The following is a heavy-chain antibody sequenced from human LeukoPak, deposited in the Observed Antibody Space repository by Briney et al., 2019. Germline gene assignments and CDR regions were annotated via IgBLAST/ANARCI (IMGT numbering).Heavy chain of an antibody. V-gene: IGHV3-53*01. CDR2: IYSGGST. CDR1: GFAFSSYW. Sequence: GGSLRLSCAASGFAFSSYWMSWVRQAPGKGLEWVSVIYSGGSTYYADSVKGRFTISRDNSKNTLYLQMNSLRAEDTAVYYCASDPYGYYYYGMDVWGQGTTVTVSS. CDR3: ASDPYGYYYYGMDV. D-gene: IGHD4-17*01. J-gene: IGHJ6*02.